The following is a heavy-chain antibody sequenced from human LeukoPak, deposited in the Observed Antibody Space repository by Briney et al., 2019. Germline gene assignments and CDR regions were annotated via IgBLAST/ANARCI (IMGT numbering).Heavy chain of an antibody. CDR1: GFTFDDYA. V-gene: IGHV3-9*01. Sequence: GGSLRLSCAASGFTFDDYAMHWVRQAPGKGLEWVSGLTWNSGTIGYADSVKGRFTISRDNSKNTLYLQMSSLRADDTAVYYCVRGTGYWGQGTLVTVSS. CDR2: LTWNSGTI. CDR3: VRGTGY. J-gene: IGHJ4*02.